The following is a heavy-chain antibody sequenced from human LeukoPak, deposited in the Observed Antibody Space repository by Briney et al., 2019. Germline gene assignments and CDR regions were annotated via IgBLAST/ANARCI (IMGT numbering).Heavy chain of an antibody. Sequence: SETLSLTCTVSGGSISSYYWSWIRQPPGEGLEWIGYIYYSGSTNYNPSLKSRVTISVDTSKNQFSLKLSSVTAADTAVYYCARGDGGFEYFQHWGQGTLVTVSS. V-gene: IGHV4-59*01. CDR2: IYYSGST. D-gene: IGHD4-23*01. J-gene: IGHJ1*01. CDR3: ARGDGGFEYFQH. CDR1: GGSISSYY.